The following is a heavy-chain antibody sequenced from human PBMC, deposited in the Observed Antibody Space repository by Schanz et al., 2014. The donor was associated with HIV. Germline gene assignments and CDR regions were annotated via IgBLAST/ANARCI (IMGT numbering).Heavy chain of an antibody. CDR3: AKEEQQLGGVGGYHFDY. Sequence: EVQLLESGGGLLHPGGSLRLSCAASGFTFNSYAMNALSWVRQAPGRGLEWVSAISGSSITYSADSVKGRFTISRDISKNTLYLQMNSLRAEDTAVYYCAKEEQQLGGVGGYHFDYWGQGTLVTVSS. J-gene: IGHJ4*02. CDR1: GFTFNSYA. CDR2: ISGSSIT. D-gene: IGHD6-13*01. V-gene: IGHV3-23*01.